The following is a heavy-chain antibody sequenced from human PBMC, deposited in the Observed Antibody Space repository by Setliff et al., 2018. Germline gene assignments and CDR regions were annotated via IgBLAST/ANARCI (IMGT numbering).Heavy chain of an antibody. Sequence: WASVKVSCKASGYTFTGYYMHWVRQAPGQGLEWTGWINPNSGGTNYAQKFQGWVTMTRDTSISTAYMELSRLRSDDTAVYYCARGRDFWSGYLVYWGQGTLVTV. J-gene: IGHJ4*02. D-gene: IGHD3-3*01. CDR2: INPNSGGT. CDR1: GYTFTGYY. V-gene: IGHV1-2*04. CDR3: ARGRDFWSGYLVY.